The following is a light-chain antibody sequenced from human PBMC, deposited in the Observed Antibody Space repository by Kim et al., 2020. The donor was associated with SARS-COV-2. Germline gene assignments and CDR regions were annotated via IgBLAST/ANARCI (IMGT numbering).Light chain of an antibody. J-gene: IGLJ2*01. CDR3: QAWDRSPI. CDR1: KLGDKY. Sequence: VSVSPGQTATITCSGDKLGDKYASWYQQKPGQSPVLLIYQDDKRPSRIPERFSGSTSGNTATLTISGTQAMDEADYYCQAWDRSPIFGGGTQLTVL. CDR2: QDD. V-gene: IGLV3-1*01.